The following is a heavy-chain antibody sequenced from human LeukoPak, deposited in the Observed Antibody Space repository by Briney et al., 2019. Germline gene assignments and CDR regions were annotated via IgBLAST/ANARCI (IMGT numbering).Heavy chain of an antibody. CDR2: FDPEDGET. Sequence: GASVKVSCKVSGYTLTELSMHWVRQAPGKGLEWMGGFDPEDGETIYAQKFQGRVTMTEDTSTDTAYMELSSLRSEDTAVYYCATLGSMVTREGMDVWGQGTTVTVSS. J-gene: IGHJ6*02. CDR1: GYTLTELS. V-gene: IGHV1-24*01. CDR3: ATLGSMVTREGMDV. D-gene: IGHD4/OR15-4a*01.